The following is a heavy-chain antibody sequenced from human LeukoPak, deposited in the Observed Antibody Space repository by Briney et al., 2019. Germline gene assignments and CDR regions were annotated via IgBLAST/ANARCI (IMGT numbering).Heavy chain of an antibody. D-gene: IGHD3-9*01. CDR2: IYYSGST. CDR1: GGSISSSSYY. Sequence: SETLSLTCTVSGGSISSSSYYWGWIRQPPGKGVEWIGSIYYSGSTYYNPSRKSRITISVDTSKNQFSLKLSSVTAADTAVYYCARVAPRTYDILTDPPYWGQGTLVTVSS. J-gene: IGHJ4*02. CDR3: ARVAPRTYDILTDPPY. V-gene: IGHV4-39*07.